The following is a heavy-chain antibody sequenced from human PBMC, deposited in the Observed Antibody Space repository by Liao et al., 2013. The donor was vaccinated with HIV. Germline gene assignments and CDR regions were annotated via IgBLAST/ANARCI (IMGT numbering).Heavy chain of an antibody. V-gene: IGHV4-34*01. CDR2: INHSGST. Sequence: QVQLQQWGAGLLKPSETLSLTCAVYGGSFSGYYWSWIRQPPGKGLEWIGEINHSGSTNYNPSLKSRVTISVDTSKNQFSLKLSSVTAADTAVYYCARGGGDDLAAPFDPWGQGTLVTVSS. J-gene: IGHJ5*02. CDR3: ARGGGDDLAAPFDP. D-gene: IGHD6-6*01. CDR1: GGSFSGYY.